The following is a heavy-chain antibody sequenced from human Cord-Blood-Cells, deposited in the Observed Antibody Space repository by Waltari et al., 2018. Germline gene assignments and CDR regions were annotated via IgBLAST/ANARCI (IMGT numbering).Heavy chain of an antibody. CDR2: FDHETGET. CDR3: ATADGGRGYSYGPFDY. D-gene: IGHD5-18*01. J-gene: IGHJ4*02. CDR1: GYTLTELS. V-gene: IGHV1-24*01. Sequence: QVQLVQSGAEVKKPGASVKVSCKVSGYTLTELSMHWVRQAPGKGLGWMGGFDHETGETIYAPKFQGRVTMTEDTSTDTAYMELSSLRSEDTAVYYCATADGGRGYSYGPFDYWGQGTLVTVSS.